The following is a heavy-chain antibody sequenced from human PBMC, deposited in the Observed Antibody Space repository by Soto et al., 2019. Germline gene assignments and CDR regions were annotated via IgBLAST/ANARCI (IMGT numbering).Heavy chain of an antibody. CDR3: AKDIGPFTRYYLDY. CDR1: GFTFDDYA. D-gene: IGHD3-16*01. V-gene: IGHV3-9*01. Sequence: EVQLVESGGGLVQPGRSLRLSCVASGFTFDDYAMHWVRQAPGKGLEWVSSISWNSDNMAYADSVKGRFAISRDNAKNSLYPQMNSLRPEDTALYYCAKDIGPFTRYYLDYWGQGTLVTVSS. CDR2: ISWNSDNM. J-gene: IGHJ4*02.